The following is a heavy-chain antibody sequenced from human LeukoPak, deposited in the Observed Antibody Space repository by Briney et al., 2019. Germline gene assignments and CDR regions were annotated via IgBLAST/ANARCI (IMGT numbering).Heavy chain of an antibody. CDR3: AKDIGAAAGTVDY. CDR1: GFTFDDYA. D-gene: IGHD6-13*01. V-gene: IGHV3-9*01. CDR2: ISWNSGSI. J-gene: IGHJ4*02. Sequence: GGSLRLSCAASGFTFDDYAMRWVRQAPGKGLEWVSGISWNSGSIGYADSVKGRFTISRDNAKNSLYLQMNSLRAEDTALYYCAKDIGAAAGTVDYWGQGTLVTVSS.